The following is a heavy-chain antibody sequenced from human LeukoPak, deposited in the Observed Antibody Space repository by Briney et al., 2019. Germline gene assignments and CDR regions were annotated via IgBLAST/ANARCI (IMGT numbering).Heavy chain of an antibody. CDR2: LSSGGRST. D-gene: IGHD3-10*01. CDR1: GFTFSNFA. Sequence: GGSPRLSCAASGFTFSNFAMSWVRQAPGKGLQWVSGLSSGGRSTFYTDSVKGRFTISRDNSKNTLYLQMNSLRADDTAVYYCAKDRGVGVSNWFDPWGQGTLVTVSS. V-gene: IGHV3-23*01. CDR3: AKDRGVGVSNWFDP. J-gene: IGHJ5*02.